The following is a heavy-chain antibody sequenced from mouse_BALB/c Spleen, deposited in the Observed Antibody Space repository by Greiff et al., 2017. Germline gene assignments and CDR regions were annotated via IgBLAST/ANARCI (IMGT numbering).Heavy chain of an antibody. CDR3: ARPIAYLDYAMDY. J-gene: IGHJ4*01. V-gene: IGHV4-1*02. Sequence: EVKLLESGGGLVQPGGSLKLSCAASGFDFSRYWMSWVRQAPGKGLEWIGEINPDSSTINYTPSLKDKFIISRDNAKNTLYLQMSKVRSEDTALYYCARPIAYLDYAMDYWGQGTSVTVSS. CDR2: INPDSSTI. D-gene: IGHD6-5*01. CDR1: GFDFSRYW.